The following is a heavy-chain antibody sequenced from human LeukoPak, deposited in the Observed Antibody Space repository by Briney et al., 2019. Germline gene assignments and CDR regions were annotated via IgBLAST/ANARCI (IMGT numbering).Heavy chain of an antibody. CDR2: IYITGTT. Sequence: SETLSLTCTVSGGSITSYYWSWVRQPAGKGLEWIGRIYITGTTNYNPSHKSRVTMSVDTSKNQFSLKVRSVTAADTAVYYCARSRPYYYDTSESCGAFDIWGQGTMVTVSS. CDR1: GGSITSYY. J-gene: IGHJ3*02. D-gene: IGHD3-22*01. CDR3: ARSRPYYYDTSESCGAFDI. V-gene: IGHV4-4*07.